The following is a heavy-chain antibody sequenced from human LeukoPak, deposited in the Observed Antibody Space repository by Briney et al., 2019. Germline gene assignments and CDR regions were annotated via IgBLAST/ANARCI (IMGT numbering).Heavy chain of an antibody. V-gene: IGHV4-30-2*01. CDR2: IYHSGST. CDR1: GGSISSGGYY. D-gene: IGHD6-19*01. J-gene: IGHJ4*02. CDR3: GGSGWSGGPFDN. Sequence: PSQTLSLTCTVSGGSISSGGYYWSWIRQPPGKGLEWIGYIYHSGSTYYNPSLKSRVTISVDRSKNQFSLKLSSVTAADTAVYYCGGSGWSGGPFDNWGQGTLVTVSS.